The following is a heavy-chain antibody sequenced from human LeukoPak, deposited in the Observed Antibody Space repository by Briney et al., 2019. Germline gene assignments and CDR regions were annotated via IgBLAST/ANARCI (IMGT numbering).Heavy chain of an antibody. V-gene: IGHV3-7*01. CDR3: ARGYYYDSSGYVKAFDY. D-gene: IGHD3-22*01. CDR2: IKEDGSEK. Sequence: GGTLRLSCAASGFTFSSNAMSWVRQAPGKGREWVANIKEDGSEKYYVESVKGRFIISRDNTKNSLYLRMSSLRAEDTAVYYCARGYYYDSSGYVKAFDYWGQGTLVTVSS. CDR1: GFTFSSNA. J-gene: IGHJ4*02.